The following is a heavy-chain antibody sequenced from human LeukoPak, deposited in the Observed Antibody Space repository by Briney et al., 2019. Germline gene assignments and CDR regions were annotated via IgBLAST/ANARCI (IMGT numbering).Heavy chain of an antibody. J-gene: IGHJ3*01. CDR3: ASGLNVVIARDAFDL. D-gene: IGHD2-21*01. V-gene: IGHV3-23*01. CDR1: GFSFGSEA. CDR2: ISPAGGTT. Sequence: PGGSLRLSCTVSGFSFGSEAMSWVRQAPGRGLEWVSSISPAGGTTYYADSVKGRFTISRDNSKNTLYVQMSSLRVEDTAVYYCASGLNVVIARDAFDLWGPGTMVTVSS.